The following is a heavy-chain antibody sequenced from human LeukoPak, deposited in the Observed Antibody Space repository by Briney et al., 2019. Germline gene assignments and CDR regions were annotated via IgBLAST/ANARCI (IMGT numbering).Heavy chain of an antibody. V-gene: IGHV4-39*01. J-gene: IGHJ6*03. CDR1: GGSINNYY. CDR2: IYYSGST. D-gene: IGHD3-3*01. Sequence: PSETLSLTCTVSGGSINNYYWSWIRQPPGKGLEWIGSIYYSGSTYYNPSLKSRVTISVDTSKNQFSLKLSSVTAADTAVYYCARHIPDFWSGFGDYYYYYMDVWGKGTTVTVSS. CDR3: ARHIPDFWSGFGDYYYYYMDV.